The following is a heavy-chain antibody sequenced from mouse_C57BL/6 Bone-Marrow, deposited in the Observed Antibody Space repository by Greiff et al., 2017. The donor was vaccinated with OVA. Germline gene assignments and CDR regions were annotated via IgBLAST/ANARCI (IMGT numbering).Heavy chain of an antibody. V-gene: IGHV5-17*01. CDR2: ISSGSSTI. CDR3: ASLYYYGSSYVWFAY. J-gene: IGHJ3*01. D-gene: IGHD1-1*01. Sequence: EVKLVESGGGLVKPGGSLKLSCAASGFTFSDYGMHWVRQAPEKGLEWVAYISSGSSTIYYADTVKGRFTISRDNAKNTLFLQMTSLRSEDTAMYYCASLYYYGSSYVWFAYWGQGTLVTVSA. CDR1: GFTFSDYG.